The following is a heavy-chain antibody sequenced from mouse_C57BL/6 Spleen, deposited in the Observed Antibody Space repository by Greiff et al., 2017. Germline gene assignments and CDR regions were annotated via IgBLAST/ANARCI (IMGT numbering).Heavy chain of an antibody. V-gene: IGHV1-81*01. J-gene: IGHJ4*01. D-gene: IGHD2-1*01. CDR2: IYPRSGNT. Sequence: QVQLQQSGAELARPGASVKLSCKASGYTFTSYGISWVKQRTGQGLEWIGEIYPRSGNTYYNEKFKGKATLTADKSSSTAYMELRSLTSEDSAVYFCARGSHYGNYHRGYAMDYWGQGTSVTVSS. CDR1: GYTFTSYG. CDR3: ARGSHYGNYHRGYAMDY.